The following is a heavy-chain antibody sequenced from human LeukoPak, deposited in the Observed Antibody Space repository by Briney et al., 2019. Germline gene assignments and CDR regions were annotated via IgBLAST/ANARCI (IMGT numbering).Heavy chain of an antibody. D-gene: IGHD6-19*01. CDR2: VGAGGGAT. CDR3: ATAPYSVGWVGGDYFDY. CDR1: GFSLSRYA. Sequence: GGSLRLSCAASGFSLSRYALSWVPRAPGKGLEFGSSVGAGGGATFYAESAKGRFAISRDNSKNILYLLLNTMRADYAAVYYCATAPYSVGWVGGDYFDYWGPGTLVTVSS. J-gene: IGHJ4*02. V-gene: IGHV3-23*01.